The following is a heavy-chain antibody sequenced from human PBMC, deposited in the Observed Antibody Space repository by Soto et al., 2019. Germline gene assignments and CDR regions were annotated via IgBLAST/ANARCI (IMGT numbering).Heavy chain of an antibody. Sequence: QVQLVESGGGVVQPGRSLRLSCAASGFTFSSYGMHWVRQAPGKGLEWVAVISYDGSNKYYADSVKGRFTISRDNSKNTLYLQMNGLRAEDTAVYYCAKDLLIAVAGAEDSWGQGTLVTVSS. CDR2: ISYDGSNK. D-gene: IGHD6-19*01. V-gene: IGHV3-30*18. CDR1: GFTFSSYG. CDR3: AKDLLIAVAGAEDS. J-gene: IGHJ4*02.